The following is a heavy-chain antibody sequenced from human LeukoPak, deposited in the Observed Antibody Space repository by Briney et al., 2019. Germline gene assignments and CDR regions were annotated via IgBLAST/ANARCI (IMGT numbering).Heavy chain of an antibody. D-gene: IGHD3-10*01. Sequence: GGSLTLSCAASGFTFSLYSMKWLRQAPGGGREWVSSISSTSSNIYYADSVKGRFTISRDNAKNSRYLQMSSLRAEDTAVYYCARVGITMPYFDYWGQGTLVTVSP. V-gene: IGHV3-21*01. CDR1: GFTFSLYS. CDR3: ARVGITMPYFDY. J-gene: IGHJ4*02. CDR2: ISSTSSNI.